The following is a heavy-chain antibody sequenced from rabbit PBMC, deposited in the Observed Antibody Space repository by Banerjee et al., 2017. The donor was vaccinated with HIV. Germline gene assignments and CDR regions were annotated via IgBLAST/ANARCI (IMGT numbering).Heavy chain of an antibody. V-gene: IGHV1S40*01. J-gene: IGHJ3*01. CDR1: GFDFSTNT. CDR3: ARDLAGVIGWNFGL. Sequence: QSLEESGGDLVKPGASLTLTCTASGFDFSTNTMCWVRQAPGKGLEWIGCINTGSGNTVYASWAKGRFTISKTSSTTVTLQMTSLTAADTATYFCARDLAGVIGWNFGLWGQGTLVTVS. D-gene: IGHD4-1*01. CDR2: INTGSGNT.